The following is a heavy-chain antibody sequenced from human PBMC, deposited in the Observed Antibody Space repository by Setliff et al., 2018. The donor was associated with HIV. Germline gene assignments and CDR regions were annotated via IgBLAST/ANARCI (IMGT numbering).Heavy chain of an antibody. CDR2: IIPLFGTA. CDR1: GGTFSGHA. CDR3: ARAPAHEHATGWYSSSNRFDP. V-gene: IGHV1-69*13. D-gene: IGHD1-26*01. J-gene: IGHJ5*01. Sequence: SVKVSCKAAGGTFSGHAINWVRQAPGQGVEWMGEIIPLFGTAHYAQRFQGRATITADHSTSTAYMELSRLKSADTAVYYCARAPAHEHATGWYSSSNRFDPWGQGTLVTVSS.